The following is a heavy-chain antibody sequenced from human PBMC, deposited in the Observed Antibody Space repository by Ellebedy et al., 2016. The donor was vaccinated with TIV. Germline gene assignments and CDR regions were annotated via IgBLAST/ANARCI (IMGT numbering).Heavy chain of an antibody. V-gene: IGHV3-53*01. Sequence: PGGSLRLSCAASGFPVSSVYMTWVRQAPGRGLEWVSILYTGGTTYYADSVKGRFTISRDNSKNTLFLHLNSLRAEDTAVYFCARAVKKRDGVYFDYWGQGTLVTVSS. J-gene: IGHJ4*02. D-gene: IGHD3-10*01. CDR3: ARAVKKRDGVYFDY. CDR1: GFPVSSVY. CDR2: LYTGGTT.